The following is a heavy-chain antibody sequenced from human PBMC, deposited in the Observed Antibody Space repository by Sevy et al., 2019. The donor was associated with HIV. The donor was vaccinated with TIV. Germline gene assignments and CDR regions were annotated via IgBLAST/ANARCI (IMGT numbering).Heavy chain of an antibody. CDR1: GFTFSDNY. Sequence: GGSLRLSCAASGFTFSDNYMSWIRQAPGKGLEWVSYISSSGSTIYYADSVKGRFTISRDNAKNSLYLQMNSLRAEDTAVYYCARDRYTYGSYYFDYWGQGTLVTVSS. D-gene: IGHD5-18*01. CDR2: ISSSGSTI. CDR3: ARDRYTYGSYYFDY. V-gene: IGHV3-11*01. J-gene: IGHJ4*02.